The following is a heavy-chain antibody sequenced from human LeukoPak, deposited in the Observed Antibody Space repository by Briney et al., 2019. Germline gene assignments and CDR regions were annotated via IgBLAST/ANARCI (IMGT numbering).Heavy chain of an antibody. CDR1: GGSISSYY. Sequence: SETLSLTCTVSGGSISSYYWSWIRQPPGKGLEWIGYIYYSGSTNYNPSLKSRVTISVDTSKTQFSLKLSSVTAADTAVYYCARSQGIGYFDYWGQGTLVTVSS. CDR3: ARSQGIGYFDY. J-gene: IGHJ4*02. CDR2: IYYSGST. D-gene: IGHD2-21*01. V-gene: IGHV4-59*01.